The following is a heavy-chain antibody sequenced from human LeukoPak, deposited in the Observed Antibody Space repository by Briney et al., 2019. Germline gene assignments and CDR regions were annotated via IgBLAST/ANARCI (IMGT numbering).Heavy chain of an antibody. V-gene: IGHV4-61*02. CDR2: IYTSGST. D-gene: IGHD5-12*01. Sequence: SETLSLTCTVSGGSISSGSYYWSWIRQPAGKGLEWIGRIYTSGSTNYNPSLKSRVTISADTSKNQFSLKLSSVTAADTAVYYCAREFVDIVATIHDYYYYYYMDVWGKGTTVSVSS. CDR3: AREFVDIVATIHDYYYYYYMDV. CDR1: GGSISSGSYY. J-gene: IGHJ6*03.